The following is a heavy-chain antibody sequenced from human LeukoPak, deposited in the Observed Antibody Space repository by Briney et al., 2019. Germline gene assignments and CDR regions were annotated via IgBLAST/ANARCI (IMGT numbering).Heavy chain of an antibody. V-gene: IGHV1-8*01. CDR3: ARGSAPDGLWTIPDLDY. D-gene: IGHD3/OR15-3a*01. Sequence: GASVKVSCKTSGYTFTTYDINWVRQATGQGLEWMGWMNPNTGDTGYAQKFQGRVTMTRDMSTSTVYMELSSLRSEDTAVYYCARGSAPDGLWTIPDLDYWGQGTLVTVSS. CDR2: MNPNTGDT. J-gene: IGHJ4*02. CDR1: GYTFTTYD.